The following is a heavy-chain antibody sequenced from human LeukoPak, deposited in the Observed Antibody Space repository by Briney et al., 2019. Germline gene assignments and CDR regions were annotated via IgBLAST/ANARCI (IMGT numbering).Heavy chain of an antibody. CDR1: GGSISSSSYY. CDR2: IYYSGST. V-gene: IGHV4-39*01. CDR3: ARTPRFYGSGSYSYRYFDY. J-gene: IGHJ4*02. Sequence: SETLSLTCTVSGGSISSSSYYWGWIRQPPGKGLEWIGSIYYSGSTYYNPSLKSRITISVDTSKNQFSLKLSSVTAADTAVYYCARTPRFYGSGSYSYRYFDYWGQGTLVTVSS. D-gene: IGHD3-10*01.